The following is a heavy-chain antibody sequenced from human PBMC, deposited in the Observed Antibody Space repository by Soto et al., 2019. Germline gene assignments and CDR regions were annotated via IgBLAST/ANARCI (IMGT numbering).Heavy chain of an antibody. Sequence: PSETLSLTCTVSGGSISSYYWSWIRQPPGKGLEWIGFIYYSGSTNYNPSLKSRVTISVDTSKNQFSLKLSSVTAADTAVYYCASGYDSSGYYWGFDYWGQGTLVTVSS. CDR1: GGSISSYY. CDR3: ASGYDSSGYYWGFDY. J-gene: IGHJ4*02. V-gene: IGHV4-59*01. D-gene: IGHD3-22*01. CDR2: IYYSGST.